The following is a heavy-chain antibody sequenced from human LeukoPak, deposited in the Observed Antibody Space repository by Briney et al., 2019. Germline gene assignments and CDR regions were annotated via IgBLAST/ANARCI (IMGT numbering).Heavy chain of an antibody. V-gene: IGHV3-21*01. CDR3: ARVLSGCETTRCELDY. J-gene: IGHJ4*02. Sequence: GGSLRLSPAPSGFAFSTDSMNWGRQTPREGLEWGSSISRRSTYIYYADSLKGRDTISRDNAKNSLYLQMNSLRAEDTAVYYCARVLSGCETTRCELDYCGQGSLVTVSS. CDR1: GFAFSTDS. D-gene: IGHD1-26*01. CDR2: ISRRSTYI.